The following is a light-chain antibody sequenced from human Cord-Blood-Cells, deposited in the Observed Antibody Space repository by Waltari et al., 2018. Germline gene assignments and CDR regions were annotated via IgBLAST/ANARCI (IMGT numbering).Light chain of an antibody. CDR2: DVS. J-gene: IGLJ3*02. CDR3: CSYAGSYTWV. Sequence: QSALTQPRSVSGSPGQSVTISCTGTSSDVGGYNYVSWYQQHPGKAPKLMFYDVSKRPSGLPDPFSGSKAGNTASLTISGLQAEDEADYYCCSYAGSYTWVFGGGTKLTVL. CDR1: SSDVGGYNY. V-gene: IGLV2-11*01.